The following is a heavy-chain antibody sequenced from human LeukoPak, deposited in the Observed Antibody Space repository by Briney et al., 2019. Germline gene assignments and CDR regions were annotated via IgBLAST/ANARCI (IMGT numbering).Heavy chain of an antibody. CDR3: AKDAVGAASYSFDY. Sequence: PGGSLRLSCAASGFTFSSYAMTWVRQAPGKGLEWVSAISSTGDTYYAGSVKGRFTISRDNSKNTLYLQMNSLRAEDTAVYYCAKDAVGAASYSFDYWGQGTLVTVSS. CDR1: GFTFSSYA. CDR2: ISSTGDT. J-gene: IGHJ4*02. V-gene: IGHV3-23*01. D-gene: IGHD1-26*01.